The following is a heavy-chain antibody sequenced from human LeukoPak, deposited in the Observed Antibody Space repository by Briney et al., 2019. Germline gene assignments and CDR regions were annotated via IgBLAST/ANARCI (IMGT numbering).Heavy chain of an antibody. D-gene: IGHD3-22*01. CDR2: ISGSGGST. CDR3: AKDDTIYYYDSSGYYPFDY. Sequence: GGSLRLSCAASGFTFSSYAMSWVRQAPGKGLEWVSAISGSGGSTYYADSVKGRFTISRDNSKNTLYLQMNSLRAEDTAVYYCAKDDTIYYYDSSGYYPFDYWGQGTLVTVSS. CDR1: GFTFSSYA. V-gene: IGHV3-23*01. J-gene: IGHJ4*02.